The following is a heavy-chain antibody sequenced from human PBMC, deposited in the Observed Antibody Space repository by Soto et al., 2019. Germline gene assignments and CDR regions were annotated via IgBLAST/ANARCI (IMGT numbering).Heavy chain of an antibody. CDR3: ARRWGDYFDY. Sequence: XXTLSLPCTVSGGSINNSSYAWSSIRQPPGKGLEWIGYIYYSGSTNYNPSLKSRVTISVDTSKNQFSLKLSSVTAADTAVYYCARRWGDYFDYWGQGTLVTVSS. CDR2: IYYSGST. CDR1: GGSINNSSYA. V-gene: IGHV4-61*05. D-gene: IGHD3-16*01. J-gene: IGHJ4*02.